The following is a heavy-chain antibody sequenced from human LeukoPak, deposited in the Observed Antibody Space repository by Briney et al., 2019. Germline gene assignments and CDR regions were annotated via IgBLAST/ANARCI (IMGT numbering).Heavy chain of an antibody. CDR2: ISSSSSYI. V-gene: IGHV3-21*01. D-gene: IGHD3-10*01. CDR3: ARQAGGYFDY. CDR1: GFTFSSYS. Sequence: GGSLRLSCAASGFTFSSYSMNWVRQAPGKGREWVSSISSSSSYIYYADSVKGRFTISRDNAKNSLYLQMNSLRAEDTAVYYCARQAGGYFDYWGQGTLVTVSS. J-gene: IGHJ4*02.